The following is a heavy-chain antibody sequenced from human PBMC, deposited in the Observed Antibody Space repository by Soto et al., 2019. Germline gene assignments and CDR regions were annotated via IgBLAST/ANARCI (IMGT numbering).Heavy chain of an antibody. Sequence: QVQLQQWGAGLLKPSETLSLTCAVYGGSFSGYYWSWIRQPPGKGLEWIGEINHSGSTNYNPSLKSRVNISVDTAKNQFSLKLSSVTAADTAVYYCARGDLLDYDFWSGYYSQGVEADPWGQGTLVTVSS. J-gene: IGHJ5*02. V-gene: IGHV4-34*01. CDR1: GGSFSGYY. CDR2: INHSGST. D-gene: IGHD3-3*01. CDR3: ARGDLLDYDFWSGYYSQGVEADP.